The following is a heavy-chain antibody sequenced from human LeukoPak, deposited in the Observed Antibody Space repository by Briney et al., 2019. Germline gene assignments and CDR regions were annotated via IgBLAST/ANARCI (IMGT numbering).Heavy chain of an antibody. J-gene: IGHJ3*02. V-gene: IGHV1-24*01. Sequence: APVRASGKVSESTHTDLSMNWWRRAPGKGLRGRGGFDPEDVETIYAQKFQGRVTMTEDTSTDTAYMELSSLRSEDTAVYYCATSYYYGSGSYYQEAFDIWGQGTMVTVSS. CDR3: ATSYYYGSGSYYQEAFDI. CDR2: FDPEDVET. CDR1: ESTHTDLS. D-gene: IGHD3-10*01.